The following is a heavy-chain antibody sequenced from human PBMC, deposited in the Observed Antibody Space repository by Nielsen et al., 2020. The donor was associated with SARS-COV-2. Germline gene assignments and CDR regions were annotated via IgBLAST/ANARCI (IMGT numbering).Heavy chain of an antibody. CDR1: GGSISSSSYY. CDR2: IYYSGST. V-gene: IGHV4-39*01. D-gene: IGHD6-19*01. Sequence: SEPLSLTCPVSGGSISSSSYYWGWIRQPPGKGLEWLGSIYYSGSTYYNPSLKSRVTISVDTSKNQFSLKLSSVTAADTAVYYCARQTSSGWYRTCYFDYWGQGTLVTVSS. CDR3: ARQTSSGWYRTCYFDY. J-gene: IGHJ4*02.